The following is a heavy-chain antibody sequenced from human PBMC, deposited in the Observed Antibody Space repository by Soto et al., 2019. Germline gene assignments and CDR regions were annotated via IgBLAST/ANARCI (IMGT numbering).Heavy chain of an antibody. CDR2: INAGNGNT. V-gene: IGHV1-3*01. CDR1: GYTFTSYA. J-gene: IGHJ6*02. Sequence: ASLKVSCKASGYTFTSYAMHWVRQAPGQRLEWMGWINAGNGNTKYSQKFQGRVTITRDTSASTAYMELSSLRSEDTAVYYCARDRIVVPAARRYGMDVWGQGTTVTVSS. D-gene: IGHD2-2*01. CDR3: ARDRIVVPAARRYGMDV.